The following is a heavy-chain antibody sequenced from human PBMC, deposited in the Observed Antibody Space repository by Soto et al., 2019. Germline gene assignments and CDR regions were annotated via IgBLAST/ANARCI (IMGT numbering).Heavy chain of an antibody. J-gene: IGHJ4*02. V-gene: IGHV4-59*08. CDR3: ASQHYYDSSGYYVGY. D-gene: IGHD3-22*01. CDR2: IHYSGST. Sequence: SETLSLTCPVSGGSLRTYYWNWIRQPPGKGLEWIGNIHYSGSTNYNSSLKTRVTISVDTSKNQFSLKLTSVTAADTAVYYCASQHYYDSSGYYVGYWGQGTLVTVSS. CDR1: GGSLRTYY.